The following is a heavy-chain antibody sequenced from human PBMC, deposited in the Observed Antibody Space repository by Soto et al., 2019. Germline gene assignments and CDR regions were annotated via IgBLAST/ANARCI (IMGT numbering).Heavy chain of an antibody. D-gene: IGHD2-2*01. Sequence: QVQLVQSGAEVKKPGSSVKVSCKASGGTFSSYAISWVRQAPGQGLEWMGGIIPIFGTANYAQKFQGRVTITADESTSTAYMELSSLRSEDTAVYYCAREAVLVPAAMGPNWFDPWGQGNLVTVSS. CDR2: IIPIFGTA. V-gene: IGHV1-69*12. J-gene: IGHJ5*02. CDR1: GGTFSSYA. CDR3: AREAVLVPAAMGPNWFDP.